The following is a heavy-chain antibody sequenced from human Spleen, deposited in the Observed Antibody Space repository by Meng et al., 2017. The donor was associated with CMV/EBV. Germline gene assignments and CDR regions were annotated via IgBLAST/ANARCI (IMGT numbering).Heavy chain of an antibody. CDR2: ISSSGSP. CDR3: ARRKMTTVSGKSYYYYGMDV. Sequence: SETLSLTCSVTGDSINIINYYWGWLRQSPGKGLEWIGSISSSGSPYYNPSLKSRVTISLDASKNQFSLKLSSVTAADTAVYYCARRKMTTVSGKSYYYYGMDVWGQGTTVTVSS. J-gene: IGHJ6*02. V-gene: IGHV4-39*01. D-gene: IGHD4-11*01. CDR1: GDSINIINYY.